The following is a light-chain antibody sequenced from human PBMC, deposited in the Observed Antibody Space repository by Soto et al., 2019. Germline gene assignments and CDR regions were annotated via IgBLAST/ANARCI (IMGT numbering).Light chain of an antibody. CDR1: SSDVGGYNY. V-gene: IGLV2-14*01. CDR2: EVT. CDR3: QSYDISLSGSGV. Sequence: QSALTQPASVSGSPGQSITISCTGTSSDVGGYNYVSWYQQYPGKAPKLMIYEVTHRPSGVSNRFSGSKSGNTASLTISGLQAEDEADYYCQSYDISLSGSGVFGGGTKLTVL. J-gene: IGLJ3*02.